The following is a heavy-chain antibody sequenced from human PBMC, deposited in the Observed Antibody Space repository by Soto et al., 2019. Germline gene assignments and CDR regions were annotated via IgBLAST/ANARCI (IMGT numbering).Heavy chain of an antibody. CDR2: IGTAGDT. J-gene: IGHJ4*02. V-gene: IGHV3-13*01. CDR1: GFTFSGFD. CDR3: ANSQEIATHFFDS. Sequence: GGSLRLSCEASGFTFSGFDMHGVRQPTGKGLEWVSSIGTAGDTYYAVSVKGRLTISRDNAKNSLSLQINSLRAGDMAVYFCANSQEIATHFFDSWGQGTQVTVSS. D-gene: IGHD2-15*01.